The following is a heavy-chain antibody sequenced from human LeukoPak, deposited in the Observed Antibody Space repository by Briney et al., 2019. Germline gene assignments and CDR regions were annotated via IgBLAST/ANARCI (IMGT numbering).Heavy chain of an antibody. CDR3: SRTTGDSAIIAAH. CDR1: GGSISGSCCY. V-gene: IGHV4-39*01. J-gene: IGHJ4*02. Sequence: SETLSLTCTVSGGSISGSCCYWGWIRQTPGKDLEWIGSTSYSGSTHYNPSFKSRVTVSVDTSKNQFFLDLSSVTAADTAVYYCSRTTGDSAIIAAHWGQGTLVTVSS. D-gene: IGHD3-16*01. CDR2: TSYSGST.